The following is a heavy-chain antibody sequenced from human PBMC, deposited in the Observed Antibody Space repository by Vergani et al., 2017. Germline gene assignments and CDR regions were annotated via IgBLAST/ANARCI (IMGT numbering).Heavy chain of an antibody. V-gene: IGHV3-30*03. CDR2: ISYDGTQK. J-gene: IGHJ1*01. CDR3: ATKSCGRPGYQIGYFRE. CDR1: GFTSSYYG. D-gene: IGHD5-24*01. Sequence: QVHLVETGGGVVQPGSSLRLSCVVSGFTSSYYGMHWVRQAPGKGLEWVAVISYDGTQKYYADSVKGRFTISRDNSKSTLYLQMNSLRTEDTAVYYCATKSCGRPGYQIGYFREWGQGTLVTVSS.